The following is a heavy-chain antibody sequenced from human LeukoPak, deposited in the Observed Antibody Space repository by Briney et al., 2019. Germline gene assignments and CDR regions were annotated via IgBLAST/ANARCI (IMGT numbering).Heavy chain of an antibody. CDR1: GYTLTELS. CDR2: ISAYNGNT. D-gene: IGHD4-17*01. CDR3: ARARYGDDDP. V-gene: IGHV1-18*01. Sequence: ASVKVSRKVSGYTLTELSMHWVRQAPGKGLEWMGWISAYNGNTNYAQKLQGRVTMTTDTSTSTAYMELRSLRSDDTAVYYCARARYGDDDPWGQGTLVTVSS. J-gene: IGHJ5*02.